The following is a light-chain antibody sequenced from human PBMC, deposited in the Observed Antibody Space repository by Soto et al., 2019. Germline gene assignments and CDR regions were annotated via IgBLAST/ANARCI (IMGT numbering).Light chain of an antibody. CDR3: EQRSIWPLYT. Sequence: EIVLTQSPATVSLSPGERATLSCRASQSVSIYLAWYQQKPGQAPRLLIYDASNRATGIPARFSGSGFGTDFTLTISSLEPEDFAVYYCEQRSIWPLYTFGQGTKVDIK. V-gene: IGKV3-11*01. J-gene: IGKJ2*01. CDR2: DAS. CDR1: QSVSIY.